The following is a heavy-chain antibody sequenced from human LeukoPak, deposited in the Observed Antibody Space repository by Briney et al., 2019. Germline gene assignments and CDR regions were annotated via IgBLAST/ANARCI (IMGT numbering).Heavy chain of an antibody. V-gene: IGHV4-39*07. CDR1: NASIRSNTYY. D-gene: IGHD3-9*01. CDR3: ARVHSDILTGYPAAVGP. CDR2: IYYSGST. J-gene: IGHJ5*02. Sequence: PSETLSLTCTVSNASIRSNTYYWGWIRQPPGKGLEWIGSIYYSGSTYYNPSLKSRATISVDTSKSQFSLKVSSVTAADTAVYYCARVHSDILTGYPAAVGPWGQGTLVTVSS.